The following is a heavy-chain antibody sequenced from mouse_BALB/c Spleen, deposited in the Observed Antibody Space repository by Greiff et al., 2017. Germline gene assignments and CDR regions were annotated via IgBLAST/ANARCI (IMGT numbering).Heavy chain of an antibody. CDR1: GFTFSSFG. J-gene: IGHJ2*01. CDR3: ARCDIDY. V-gene: IGHV5-17*02. CDR2: ISRGSSTI. Sequence: EVQVVESGGGLVQPGGSLKLSCAASGFTFSSFGMHWVRQAPEKGLEWVAYISRGSSTIYYADKVKGRSTIARDNTENTLFLQMTGLRSEDTAMYYSARCDIDYWGQGTTLTVAS.